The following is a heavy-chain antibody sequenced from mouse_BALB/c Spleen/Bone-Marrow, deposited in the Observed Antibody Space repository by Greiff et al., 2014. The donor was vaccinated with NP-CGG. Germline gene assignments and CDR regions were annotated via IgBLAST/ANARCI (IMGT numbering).Heavy chain of an antibody. Sequence: VQLQQSGGGLVQPGGSLKLSCAASGFDFSRYWMSWVRQAPGKGLQWIGEINPESNTINYTPSLKDKFIISRDNAKSTLYLQMSKVRSEDTALYCCAGLGYYGWFAYWGQGTLVTVSA. V-gene: IGHV4-1*02. D-gene: IGHD2-3*01. J-gene: IGHJ3*01. CDR3: AGLGYYGWFAY. CDR2: INPESNTI. CDR1: GFDFSRYW.